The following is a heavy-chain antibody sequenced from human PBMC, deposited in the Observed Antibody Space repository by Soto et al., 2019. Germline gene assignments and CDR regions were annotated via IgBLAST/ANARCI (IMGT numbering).Heavy chain of an antibody. Sequence: PSETLSLTCTVSGGSISSSSYYWGWIRQPPGKGLEWIGSIYYSGSTYYNPSLKSRVTISVDTSKNQFSLKLSSVTAADTAVYYCARLRAEEYYYYYYGMDVWGQGTTVTVSS. J-gene: IGHJ6*02. CDR3: ARLRAEEYYYYYYGMDV. CDR1: GGSISSSSYY. CDR2: IYYSGST. V-gene: IGHV4-39*01.